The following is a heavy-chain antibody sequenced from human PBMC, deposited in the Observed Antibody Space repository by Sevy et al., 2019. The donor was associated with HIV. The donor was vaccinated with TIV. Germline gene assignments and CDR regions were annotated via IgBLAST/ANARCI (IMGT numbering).Heavy chain of an antibody. CDR3: ARLPVAAAGLYYFDF. Sequence: GESLKISCKGSGYSFANNWIGWVRQMPGKGLEWMGIIYPGDSETTYSPSFQGRVTISVDKSITTAYLQWSSLKASATAMYYCARLPVAAAGLYYFDFWGQGTLVTVSS. V-gene: IGHV5-51*01. CDR2: IYPGDSET. CDR1: GYSFANNW. D-gene: IGHD6-13*01. J-gene: IGHJ4*02.